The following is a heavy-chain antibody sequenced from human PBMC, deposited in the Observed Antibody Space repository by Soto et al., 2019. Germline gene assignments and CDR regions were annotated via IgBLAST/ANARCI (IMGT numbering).Heavy chain of an antibody. V-gene: IGHV3-7*01. CDR3: ARIASAGRGWDV. J-gene: IGHJ6*02. CDR1: GFTFSRYW. D-gene: IGHD6-13*01. Sequence: EVQLVESGGGLVQPGGSLRLSCAASGFTFSRYWRSWVRQAPVKGLEWVGNIKQDGSEKNYVDFVKGRFTISRDNAKNSLYLQRNSLRAEDTAVYYCARIASAGRGWDVWGQGTTVVVSS. CDR2: IKQDGSEK.